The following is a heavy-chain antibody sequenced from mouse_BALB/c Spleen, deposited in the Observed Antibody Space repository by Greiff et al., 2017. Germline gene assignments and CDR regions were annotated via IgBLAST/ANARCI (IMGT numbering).Heavy chain of an antibody. CDR3: ARSGGNFAWFAY. D-gene: IGHD2-1*01. J-gene: IGHJ3*01. Sequence: QVQLKQSGAELVRPGVSVKISCKGSGYTFTDYAMHWVKQSHAKSLEWIGVISTYYGDASYNQKFKGKATMTVDKSSSTAYMELARLTSEDSAIYYCARSGGNFAWFAYWGQGTLVTVSA. CDR1: GYTFTDYA. V-gene: IGHV1S137*01. CDR2: ISTYYGDA.